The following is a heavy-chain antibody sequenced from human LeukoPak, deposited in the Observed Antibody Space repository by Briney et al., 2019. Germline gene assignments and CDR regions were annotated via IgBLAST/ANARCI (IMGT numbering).Heavy chain of an antibody. D-gene: IGHD5-12*01. CDR3: TRQTFYSGNDWNLDY. CDR1: GFTFSDSA. V-gene: IGHV3-73*01. CDR2: IRSKANSYAT. Sequence: GGSLRLSCAASGFTFSDSAMHWVRQASGKGLEWVGRIRSKANSYATAYAASVEGRFTIPRDDSKNTAYLQMNSLKTEDTAVYYCTRQTFYSGNDWNLDYWGQGTLVTVSS. J-gene: IGHJ4*02.